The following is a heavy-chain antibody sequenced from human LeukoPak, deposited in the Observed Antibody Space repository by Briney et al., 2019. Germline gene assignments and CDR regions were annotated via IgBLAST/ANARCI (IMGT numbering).Heavy chain of an antibody. CDR2: ISSDGSST. CDR3: ATYSGAYSSGWPHY. V-gene: IGHV3-74*01. D-gene: IGHD6-19*01. CDR1: GFTFSRYW. J-gene: IGHJ4*02. Sequence: RGSLRLPCAASGFTFSRYWMLWVRQAPGKGLVWVSHISSDGSSTRYADSVKGRFTISRDNAKNTLYLQMSSLRAEDTAVYYCATYSGAYSSGWPHYWGQGTLVTVSS.